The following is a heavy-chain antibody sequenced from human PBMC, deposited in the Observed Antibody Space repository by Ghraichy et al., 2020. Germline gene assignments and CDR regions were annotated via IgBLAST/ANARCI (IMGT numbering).Heavy chain of an antibody. CDR2: IIPIFGTA. CDR3: ARGVSGGYDYDVFPNKTHYYYYYYMDV. D-gene: IGHD5-12*01. CDR1: GGTFSSYA. V-gene: IGHV1-69*13. J-gene: IGHJ6*03. Sequence: SVKVSCKASGGTFSSYAISWVRQAPGQGLEWMGGIIPIFGTANYAQKFQGRVTITADESTSTAYMELSSLRSEDTAVYYCARGVSGGYDYDVFPNKTHYYYYYYMDVWGKGTTVTVSS.